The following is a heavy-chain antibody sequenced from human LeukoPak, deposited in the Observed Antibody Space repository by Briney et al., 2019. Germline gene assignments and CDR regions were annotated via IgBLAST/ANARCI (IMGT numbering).Heavy chain of an antibody. D-gene: IGHD3-10*01. J-gene: IGHJ4*02. V-gene: IGHV3-11*01. Sequence: PGGSLRLSCAASGFTFSDYYMSWFRQAPGKGLEWVSYISDSGSTIYYADSVKGRFTISRDNARNALYLQMNSLRADDTAVYYCARAKPKNMVRGLIMRRESRYYFDYWGQGTLVTVSS. CDR2: ISDSGSTI. CDR3: ARAKPKNMVRGLIMRRESRYYFDY. CDR1: GFTFSDYY.